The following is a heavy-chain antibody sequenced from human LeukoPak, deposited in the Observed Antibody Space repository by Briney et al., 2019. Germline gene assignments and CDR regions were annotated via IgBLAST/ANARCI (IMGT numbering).Heavy chain of an antibody. J-gene: IGHJ3*02. CDR3: ARVDCSSTSCYGPGAFDI. D-gene: IGHD2-2*01. V-gene: IGHV1-18*01. CDR2: ISAYNGNT. CDR1: GYTFTSYG. Sequence: VASVKVSCKASGYTFTSYGISWVRQAPGQGLEWVGWISAYNGNTNYAQKLQGRVTMTTDTSTGTAYMELRSLRSDDTAVYYCARVDCSSTSCYGPGAFDIWGQGTMVTVSS.